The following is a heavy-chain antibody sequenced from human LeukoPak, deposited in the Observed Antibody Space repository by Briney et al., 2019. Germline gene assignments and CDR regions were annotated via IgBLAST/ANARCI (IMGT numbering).Heavy chain of an antibody. CDR2: ISSSSSYI. CDR1: GFTFSSYS. V-gene: IGHV3-21*01. CDR3: ARGMITFGGVTGDAFDI. D-gene: IGHD3-16*01. J-gene: IGHJ3*02. Sequence: GGSLRLSCAASGFTFSSYSMNWVRQAPGKGLEWVSSISSSSSYIYYADSVKGRFTISRDNAKNSLYLQMKSLRAEDTAVYYCARGMITFGGVTGDAFDIWGQGTMVAVSS.